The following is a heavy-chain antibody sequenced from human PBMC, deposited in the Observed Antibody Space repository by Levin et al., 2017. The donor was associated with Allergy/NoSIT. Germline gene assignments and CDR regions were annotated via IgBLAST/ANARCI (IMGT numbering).Heavy chain of an antibody. J-gene: IGHJ4*02. CDR2: ISYDGSNK. CDR1: GFTFSSYG. V-gene: IGHV3-30*18. Sequence: PGGSLRLSCAASGFTFSSYGMHWVRQAPGKGLEWVAVISYDGSNKYYADSVKGRFTISRDNSKNTLYLQMNSLRAEDTAVYYCAKDWHNWNPDYWGQGTLVTVSS. D-gene: IGHD1-1*01. CDR3: AKDWHNWNPDY.